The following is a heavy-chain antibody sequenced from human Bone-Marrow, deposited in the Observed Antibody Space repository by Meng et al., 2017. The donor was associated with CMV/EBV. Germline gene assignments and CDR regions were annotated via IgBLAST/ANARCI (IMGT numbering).Heavy chain of an antibody. V-gene: IGHV4-34*01. CDR2: ISHGGGT. CDR1: GGSSSDFY. J-gene: IGHJ6*02. Sequence: SETLSLPCAVYGGSSSDFYWTWICQAPGKGREWFGAISHGGGTNPNPSLAARVTMSVDTSKKQFSLQLKSLTAADTAGYYCARGMGYTDMPKLLKSRRPKDYYYGLDVWGQGTTATVSS. D-gene: IGHD5-18*01. CDR3: ARGMGYTDMPKLLKSRRPKDYYYGLDV.